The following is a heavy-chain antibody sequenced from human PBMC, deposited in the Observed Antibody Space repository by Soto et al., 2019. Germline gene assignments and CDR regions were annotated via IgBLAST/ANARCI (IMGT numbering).Heavy chain of an antibody. J-gene: IGHJ3*02. CDR1: GDSISSGGYY. CDR3: AGVRYFDWLPPDAFDI. D-gene: IGHD3-9*01. V-gene: IGHV4-31*03. Sequence: SETLSLTCTVSGDSISSGGYYWSWIRQHPGKGLEWIGYIYYSGSTYYNPSLKSRVTISVDTSKNQFSLKLSSVTAADTAVYYCAGVRYFDWLPPDAFDIWGQGTMVTVSS. CDR2: IYYSGST.